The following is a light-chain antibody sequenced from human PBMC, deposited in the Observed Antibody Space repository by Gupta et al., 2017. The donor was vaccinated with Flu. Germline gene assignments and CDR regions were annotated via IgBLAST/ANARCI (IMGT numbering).Light chain of an antibody. V-gene: IGKV1-16*02. J-gene: IGKJ3*01. CDR1: QDISNY. CDR2: AAS. CDR3: QHYRIYPPT. Sequence: DIQMTQSPSSLSASVGDRVTITCRASQDISNYLAWFQQRPGETPKSLIHAASNLQTGVPSKFRGSGSGTDFTLTIISLQPEDFATYYCQHYRIYPPTFGHGTKVEI.